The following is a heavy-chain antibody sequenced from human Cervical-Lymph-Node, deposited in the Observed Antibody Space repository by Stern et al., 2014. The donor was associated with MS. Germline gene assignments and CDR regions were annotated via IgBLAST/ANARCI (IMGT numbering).Heavy chain of an antibody. J-gene: IGHJ1*01. D-gene: IGHD3/OR15-3a*01. V-gene: IGHV1-18*01. CDR2: VTANSANP. CDR3: ARVAADTFDF. Sequence: QLVQSGGEVKKPGASVKVSCKAPDYTFASYGITWVRQAPGQGLEWLGWVTANSANPYYAQSLQGRVTMTTATSTATAYLELRKLRSDDTAVYYCARVAADTFDFWGRGTQVIVSS. CDR1: DYTFASYG.